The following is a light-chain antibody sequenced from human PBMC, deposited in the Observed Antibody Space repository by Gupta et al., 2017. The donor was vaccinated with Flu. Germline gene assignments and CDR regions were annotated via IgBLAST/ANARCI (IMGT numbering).Light chain of an antibody. CDR1: ALPKQY. V-gene: IGLV3-25*03. J-gene: IGLJ2*01. CDR2: KDS. CDR3: QSADSSGTYVV. Sequence: PGQTARITCSGDALPKQYAYWYQQKPGPPVLVIYKDSERPSGIPERFSGSSSGTTVTLTISGVQAEDEADYYCQSADSSGTYVVFGGGTKLTVL.